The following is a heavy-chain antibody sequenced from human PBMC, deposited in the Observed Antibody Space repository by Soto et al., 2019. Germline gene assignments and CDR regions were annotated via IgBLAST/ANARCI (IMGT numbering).Heavy chain of an antibody. D-gene: IGHD5-12*01. Sequence: SETLSLTCAVYGGSFSGYYWSWIRQPPGKGLEWIGEINHSGSTNYNPSLKSRVTISVDTSKNQFSLKLSSVTAADTAVYYCARGRRGRGGYARGYMDVWGKGTTVTVSS. V-gene: IGHV4-34*01. J-gene: IGHJ6*03. CDR1: GGSFSGYY. CDR3: ARGRRGRGGYARGYMDV. CDR2: INHSGST.